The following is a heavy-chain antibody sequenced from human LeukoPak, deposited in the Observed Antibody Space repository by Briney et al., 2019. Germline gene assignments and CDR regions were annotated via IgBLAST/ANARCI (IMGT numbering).Heavy chain of an antibody. CDR1: GGAISYYY. CDR2: IYYTGNT. J-gene: IGHJ5*02. CDR3: ARDRLQLQS. D-gene: IGHD5-24*01. V-gene: IGHV4-59*01. Sequence: SETLSLTCTVSGGAISYYYWNWIRQPPGKGLEWIGYIYYTGNTNYNLSLKSRVTISVDTSKNQFSLKLSSVTAADTAVYYCARDRLQLQSWGQETLVTVSS.